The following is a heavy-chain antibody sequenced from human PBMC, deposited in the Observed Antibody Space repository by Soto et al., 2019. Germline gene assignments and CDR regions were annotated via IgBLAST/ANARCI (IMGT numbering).Heavy chain of an antibody. CDR1: GGSISGYY. CDR3: ARQQLLPFYYALDV. J-gene: IGHJ6*02. V-gene: IGHV4-59*01. D-gene: IGHD1-26*01. CDR2: IYYRGGT. Sequence: SETLSLTCTVSGGSISGYYWSWIRQSPGKGLEYIGYIYYRGGTNYNSSLKSRVTMSVDTSRNQFSLKMNSVTAADTAVYYCARQQLLPFYYALDVWGQGTTVTVSS.